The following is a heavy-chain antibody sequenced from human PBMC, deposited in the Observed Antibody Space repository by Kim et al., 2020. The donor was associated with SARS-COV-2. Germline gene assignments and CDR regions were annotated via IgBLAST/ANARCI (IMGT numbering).Heavy chain of an antibody. CDR2: ISGSGGST. D-gene: IGHD4-17*01. CDR3: AKGDYGDYGRYYYYGMDD. Sequence: GGSLRLSCAASGFTFSSYAMSWVRQAPGKGLEWVSAISGSGGSTYYADSVKGRFTISRDNSKNTLYLQMNSLRAEDTAVYYCAKGDYGDYGRYYYYGMDDWGQGTTVTVSS. V-gene: IGHV3-23*01. CDR1: GFTFSSYA. J-gene: IGHJ6*02.